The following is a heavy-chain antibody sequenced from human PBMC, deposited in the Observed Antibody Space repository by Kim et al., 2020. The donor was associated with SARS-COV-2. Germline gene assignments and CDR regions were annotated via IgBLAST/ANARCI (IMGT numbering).Heavy chain of an antibody. J-gene: IGHJ6*02. V-gene: IGHV1-69*13. CDR1: GGTFSSYA. Sequence: SVKVSCKASGGTFSSYAISWVRQAPGQGLEWMGGIIPIFGTANYAQKFQGRVTITADESTSTAYMELSSLRSEDTAVYYCARETPRRYSYGYWAYYYYCMDVWGQGTTVTVSS. D-gene: IGHD5-18*01. CDR3: ARETPRRYSYGYWAYYYYCMDV. CDR2: IIPIFGTA.